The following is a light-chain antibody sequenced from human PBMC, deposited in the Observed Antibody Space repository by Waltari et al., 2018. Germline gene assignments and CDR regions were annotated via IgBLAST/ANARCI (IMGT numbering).Light chain of an antibody. V-gene: IGKV3-15*01. Sequence: EIVMTQSPATLSVSPGERATLSCRASQSVSSNLAWYQQKPGQAPGLLSYGASTRATGIPARFSGGGSGTEFTRTISSLQSEDFAVYYCQQYNNWPPMYTFGQGTKLEIK. CDR2: GAS. CDR1: QSVSSN. J-gene: IGKJ2*01. CDR3: QQYNNWPPMYT.